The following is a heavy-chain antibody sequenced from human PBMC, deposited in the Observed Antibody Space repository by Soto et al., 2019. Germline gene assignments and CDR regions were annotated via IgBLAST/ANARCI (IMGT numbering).Heavy chain of an antibody. V-gene: IGHV3-23*01. D-gene: IGHD3-10*01. Sequence: EVQLLESGGGLVQPGGSLRLSCAASGFTFSSYAMSWVRQAPGNGLEWVSAISGSGGSTYYADSVKGRFTISRDNSKNKVYLPMNGLRAEDTAVYYCAKALYDGALLWFGEFLVPGAFDIWGQGTMVTVSS. CDR3: AKALYDGALLWFGEFLVPGAFDI. CDR1: GFTFSSYA. CDR2: ISGSGGST. J-gene: IGHJ3*02.